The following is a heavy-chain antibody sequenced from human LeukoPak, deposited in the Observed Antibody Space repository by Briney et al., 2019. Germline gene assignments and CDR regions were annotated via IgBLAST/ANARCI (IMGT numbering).Heavy chain of an antibody. V-gene: IGHV1-18*01. CDR2: ISAYNGNT. Sequence: ASVKVSCKASGYTFTSYGISWARQAPGQGLEWMGWISAYNGNTNYAQKLQGRVTMTTDTSTSTAYMELRSLRSDDTAVYYCARGRDTYYDILTGYYFALDAFDIWGQGTMVTVSS. D-gene: IGHD3-9*01. J-gene: IGHJ3*02. CDR3: ARGRDTYYDILTGYYFALDAFDI. CDR1: GYTFTSYG.